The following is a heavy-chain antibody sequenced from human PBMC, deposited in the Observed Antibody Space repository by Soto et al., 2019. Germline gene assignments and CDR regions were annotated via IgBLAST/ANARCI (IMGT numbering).Heavy chain of an antibody. CDR1: SGSIDNVYW. CDR3: ARGFFPHYVWGSYRRGCMDV. D-gene: IGHD3-16*02. V-gene: IGHV4-4*02. CDR2: TSHDGVT. Sequence: SETLSLTCAVSSGSIDNVYWWSWVRQSPGKGLEWIGETSHDGVTNYNPSLEGRVTISVDTSKNQFYLGLSSVTAADTAVYYCARGFFPHYVWGSYRRGCMDVWGQGTTVTVSS. J-gene: IGHJ6*02.